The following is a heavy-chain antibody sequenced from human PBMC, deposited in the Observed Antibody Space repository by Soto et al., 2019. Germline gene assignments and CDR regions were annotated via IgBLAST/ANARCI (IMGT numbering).Heavy chain of an antibody. J-gene: IGHJ3*02. CDR1: GGSISSGDYY. Sequence: PSETLSLTCTVSGGSISSGDYYWSWIRQHPGKGLEWIGYIYYSGSTYYNPSLKSRVTISVDTSKNQFSLKLSSVTAADTAVYYCARDGLGYYDSSGYYSGPDAFDIWGQGTMVTVSS. D-gene: IGHD3-22*01. CDR3: ARDGLGYYDSSGYYSGPDAFDI. CDR2: IYYSGST. V-gene: IGHV4-31*03.